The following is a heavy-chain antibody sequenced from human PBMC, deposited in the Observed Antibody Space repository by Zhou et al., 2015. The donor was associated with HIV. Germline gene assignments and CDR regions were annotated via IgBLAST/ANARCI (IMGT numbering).Heavy chain of an antibody. V-gene: IGHV1-69*01. CDR1: GGTFSSYA. CDR2: IIPIFGTA. CDR3: ARGSAIFGTSVGGLNWFDP. J-gene: IGHJ5*02. Sequence: QVQLVQSGAEVKKPGSSVKVSCKASGGTFSSYAISWVRQAPGQGLEWMGGIIPIFGTANYAQKFQGRVTITADESTSTAYMELSSLRSEDTAVYYCARGSAIFGTSVGGLNWFDPWGQGTLVTVSS. D-gene: IGHD3-3*01.